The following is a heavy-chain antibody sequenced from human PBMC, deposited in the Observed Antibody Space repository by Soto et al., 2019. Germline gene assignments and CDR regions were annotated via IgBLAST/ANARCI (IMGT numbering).Heavy chain of an antibody. CDR2: IKQDGSEK. Sequence: EVKLVESGGGLVQPGGSLRLSCAASGFIFSRYWMSWVRQAPGKGLEWVANIKQDGSEKYYGDPVKDRFTVSRDNAKNSASLQMNSLRVGDTAAYYCARDVSDYTGGSYDTGSRDSWGQGTLVTVS. CDR3: ARDVSDYTGGSYDTGSRDS. J-gene: IGHJ4*02. D-gene: IGHD3-16*01. V-gene: IGHV3-7*01. CDR1: GFIFSRYW.